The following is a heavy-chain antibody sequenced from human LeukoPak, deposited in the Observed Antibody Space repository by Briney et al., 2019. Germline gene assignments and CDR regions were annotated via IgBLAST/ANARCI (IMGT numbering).Heavy chain of an antibody. J-gene: IGHJ4*02. Sequence: SETLSLTCSVSGGSVSSGSYYWSWIRQPPGKGLEWIGYIYYSRSTNYNPSLKSRVTISVDTSKNQFSLKLSSVTAADTAVYYCARDPGGIYYDSSGHFDYWGQGTLVTVSS. V-gene: IGHV4-61*01. CDR1: GGSVSSGSYY. CDR2: IYYSRST. CDR3: ARDPGGIYYDSSGHFDY. D-gene: IGHD3-22*01.